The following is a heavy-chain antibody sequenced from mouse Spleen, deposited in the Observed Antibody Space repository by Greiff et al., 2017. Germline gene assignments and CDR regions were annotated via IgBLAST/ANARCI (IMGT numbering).Heavy chain of an antibody. D-gene: IGHD4-1*01. J-gene: IGHJ2*01. CDR3: ARRLLGRERVYFDY. Sequence: EVQVVESGGGLVKPGGSLKLSCAASGFTFSSYAMSWVRQTPEKRLEWVATISSGGSYTYYPDSVKGRFTISRDNAKNTLYLQMSSLRSEDTAMYYCARRLLGRERVYFDYWGQGTTLTVSS. CDR2: ISSGGSYT. CDR1: GFTFSSYA. V-gene: IGHV5-9-3*01.